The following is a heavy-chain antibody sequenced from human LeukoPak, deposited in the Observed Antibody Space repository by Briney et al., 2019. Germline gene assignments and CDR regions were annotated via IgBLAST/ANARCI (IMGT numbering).Heavy chain of an antibody. CDR1: GYSFTNYD. J-gene: IGHJ4*02. CDR2: MNPNSGNA. D-gene: IGHD6-13*01. Sequence: ASVKVSCKASGYSFTNYDINWVRQAAGQGLEWMGWMNPNSGNAGYAQKLQGRVTMTTDTSTSTAYMELRSLRSDDTAVYYCARDGRAAAGTGDYWGQGTLVTVS. V-gene: IGHV1-8*01. CDR3: ARDGRAAAGTGDY.